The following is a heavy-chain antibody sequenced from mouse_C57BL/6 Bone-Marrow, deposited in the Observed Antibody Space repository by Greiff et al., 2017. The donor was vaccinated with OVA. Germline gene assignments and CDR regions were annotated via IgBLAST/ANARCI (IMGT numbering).Heavy chain of an antibody. J-gene: IGHJ3*01. CDR2: INPNNGGT. Sequence: VQLKHSGPELVKPGASVKISCKASGYTFTDYYMNWVKQSHGKSLEWIGDINPNNGGTSYNQKFKGKATLTVDKSSSTAYMELRSLTSEDSAVYYCAGSSFAYWGQGTLVTVSA. D-gene: IGHD1-3*01. CDR1: GYTFTDYY. V-gene: IGHV1-26*01. CDR3: AGSSFAY.